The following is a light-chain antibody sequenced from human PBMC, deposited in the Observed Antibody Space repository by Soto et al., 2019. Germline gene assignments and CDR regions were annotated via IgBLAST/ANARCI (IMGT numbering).Light chain of an antibody. CDR3: SSYRSGGTFV. CDR2: VVS. V-gene: IGLV2-14*01. J-gene: IGLJ1*01. Sequence: QSALAQPTSVSGSPGQSIAISCTGTSSDVGGYNYVSWHQQHPGKAPKVLISVVSNRPSGVSNRFSGSKSGNTASLTISGLQAEDEAGYYCSSYRSGGTFVFGSGTKLTVL. CDR1: SSDVGGYNY.